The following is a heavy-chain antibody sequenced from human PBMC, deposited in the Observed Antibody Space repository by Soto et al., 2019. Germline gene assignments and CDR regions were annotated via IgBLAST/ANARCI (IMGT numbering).Heavy chain of an antibody. V-gene: IGHV4-39*01. CDR3: AKGGSGSYSNAFDI. CDR2: VFYNGGT. D-gene: IGHD3-10*01. CDR1: RGSIGTSSYY. J-gene: IGHJ3*02. Sequence: SETLSLTCTVSRGSIGTSSYYWGWIRQPPGKGLEWIGSVFYNGGTLYNPSLQSRLTISVDPSKNQFSLKMNSVTAADTAVYYCAKGGSGSYSNAFDIWGQGTMVTVSS.